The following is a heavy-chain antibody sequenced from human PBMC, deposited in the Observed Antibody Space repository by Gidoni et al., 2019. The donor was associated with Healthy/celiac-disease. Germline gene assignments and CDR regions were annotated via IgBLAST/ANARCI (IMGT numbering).Heavy chain of an antibody. CDR3: ASDPYNPGAFDI. Sequence: EVQLVESGGGLVKPGGSLILSWAASGFTFSSYSMNWVRQAPGKGLECVSSISSSSSYIYYADSVKGRFTISRDNAKNSLYLQMNSLRAEDTAVYYCASDPYNPGAFDIWGQGTMVTVSS. CDR2: ISSSSSYI. D-gene: IGHD1-1*01. CDR1: GFTFSSYS. V-gene: IGHV3-21*01. J-gene: IGHJ3*02.